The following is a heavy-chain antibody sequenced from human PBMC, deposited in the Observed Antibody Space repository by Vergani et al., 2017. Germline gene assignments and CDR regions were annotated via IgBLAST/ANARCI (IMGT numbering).Heavy chain of an antibody. J-gene: IGHJ4*02. CDR3: AKGKGGQPPVQHFDY. D-gene: IGHD1-26*01. CDR2: ISGSGGSK. V-gene: IGHV3-23*01. Sequence: EVQLLESGGGLVQPGGSLRLSCAASGFTFSSYAMSWVRQAPGKGLEWVSAISGSGGSKYYADSGKGRFTISRDNAKNTLYLQMNSLRAEDPAVYYCAKGKGGQPPVQHFDYWGQGTLVTVAS. CDR1: GFTFSSYA.